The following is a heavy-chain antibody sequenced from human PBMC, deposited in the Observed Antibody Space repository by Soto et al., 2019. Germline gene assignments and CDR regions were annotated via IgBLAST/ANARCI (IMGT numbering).Heavy chain of an antibody. CDR1: GGSISSGGYY. Sequence: PSETLSLTCTVSGGSISSGGYYWSWIRQHPGKGLEWIGYIYYSGSTYYNPSLKSRVTISVDTSKNQFSLKLSSVTAADTAVYYCASIPAAMRERNWYFDLWGRGTLVTVS. D-gene: IGHD2-2*01. V-gene: IGHV4-30-4*08. CDR3: ASIPAAMRERNWYFDL. J-gene: IGHJ2*01. CDR2: IYYSGST.